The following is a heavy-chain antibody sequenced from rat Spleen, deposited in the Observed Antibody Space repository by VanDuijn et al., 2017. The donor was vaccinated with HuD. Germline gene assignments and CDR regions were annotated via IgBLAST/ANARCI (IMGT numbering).Heavy chain of an antibody. D-gene: IGHD1-11*01. CDR1: GFTFSNYD. J-gene: IGHJ2*01. V-gene: IGHV5-20*01. CDR2: ISYDGSST. Sequence: EVQLVESGGGLVQPGRSMKLSCAASGFTFSNYDMAWVRQAPTKGLEWVASISYDGSSTYYRDSVKGRFTISRDNAKSTLYQQMDSLRSEDTATDCCTTGGMGNWGQGVMVTVSS. CDR3: TTGGMGN.